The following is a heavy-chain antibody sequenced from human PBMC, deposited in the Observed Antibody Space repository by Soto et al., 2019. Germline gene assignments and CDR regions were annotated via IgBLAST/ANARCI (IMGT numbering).Heavy chain of an antibody. CDR1: GYNFATYW. Sequence: GESLKISCKASGYNFATYWIAWVRQMPGKGLEYMGIIYPGDSDARYSPSFQGQVTFSADKSISTAYLQWSSLTASDTAIYYCARHGFYGDYASNYFDPWGQGTLVTVSS. CDR3: ARHGFYGDYASNYFDP. CDR2: IYPGDSDA. J-gene: IGHJ5*02. V-gene: IGHV5-51*01. D-gene: IGHD4-17*01.